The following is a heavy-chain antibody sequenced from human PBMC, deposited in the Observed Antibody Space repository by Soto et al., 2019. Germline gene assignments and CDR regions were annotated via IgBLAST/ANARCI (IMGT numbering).Heavy chain of an antibody. CDR3: ARPSGRGYSYGYYFDY. CDR2: IIPIFGTA. J-gene: IGHJ4*02. V-gene: IGHV1-69*13. D-gene: IGHD5-18*01. Sequence: SVKVSCKASGGTFSSYAISWVRQAPGQGLEWMGGIIPIFGTANYAQKFQGRVTITADESTSTAYMELSSLRSEDTAVYYCARPSGRGYSYGYYFDYWGQGTLVTVSS. CDR1: GGTFSSYA.